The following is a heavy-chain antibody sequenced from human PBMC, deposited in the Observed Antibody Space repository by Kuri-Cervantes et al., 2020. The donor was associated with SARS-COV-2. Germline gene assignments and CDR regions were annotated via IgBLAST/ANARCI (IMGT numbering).Heavy chain of an antibody. CDR2: ISYDGSNK. D-gene: IGHD2-15*01. Sequence: LSLTCAASGFTFSSYAMHWVRQAPGKGLEWVAVISYDGSNKYYADSVKGRFTISRDNSKNTLYLQMNSLRAEDTAVYYCARDVGSYFDYWGQGTLVTVSS. J-gene: IGHJ4*02. V-gene: IGHV3-30*04. CDR1: GFTFSSYA. CDR3: ARDVGSYFDY.